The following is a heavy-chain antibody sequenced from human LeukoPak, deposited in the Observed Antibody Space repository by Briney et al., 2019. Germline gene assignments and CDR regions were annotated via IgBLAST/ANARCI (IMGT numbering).Heavy chain of an antibody. CDR2: IWYDGSNK. V-gene: IGHV3-33*01. J-gene: IGHJ3*02. CDR3: ARDANCGFDAFDI. D-gene: IGHD7-27*01. CDR1: GFTFSSYG. Sequence: PGGSLRLSCAASGFTFSSYGMHWVRQAPGKGLEWVAVIWYDGSNKYYADSVKGRFTISRDNSKNTLYLQMNSLRAEDTAVYYCARDANCGFDAFDIRGQGTMVTVSS.